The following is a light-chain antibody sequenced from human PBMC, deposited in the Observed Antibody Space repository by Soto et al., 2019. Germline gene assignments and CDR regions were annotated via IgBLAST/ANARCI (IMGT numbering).Light chain of an antibody. V-gene: IGLV2-8*01. J-gene: IGLJ2*01. CDR3: SSYADNNRGNVV. Sequence: QSALTQPPSASGSPGQSVTISCTGTSNDVGGYNYVSWYQQHPGKAPKLMSYDVSKQPSGVPDRFSGSKSGNTASLTVSGLQAEDEADYHCSSYADNNRGNVVVGGGTKLTVL. CDR1: SNDVGGYNY. CDR2: DVS.